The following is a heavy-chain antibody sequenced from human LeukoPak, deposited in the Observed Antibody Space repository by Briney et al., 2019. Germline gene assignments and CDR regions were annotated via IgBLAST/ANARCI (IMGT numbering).Heavy chain of an antibody. Sequence: GGSLRLSCAASGFTFSSYWMSWVRQAPGKGLEWVANIKQDGSEKYYVDSVKGRFTISRDNAKNSLYLQMNSLRAEDTAVYYCASYGMGTAMDYFDYWGQGTLVTVSS. J-gene: IGHJ4*02. CDR1: GFTFSSYW. V-gene: IGHV3-7*01. CDR2: IKQDGSEK. CDR3: ASYGMGTAMDYFDY. D-gene: IGHD5-18*01.